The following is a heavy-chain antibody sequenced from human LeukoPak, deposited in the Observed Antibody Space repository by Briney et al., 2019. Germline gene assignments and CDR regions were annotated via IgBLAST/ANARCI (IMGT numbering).Heavy chain of an antibody. CDR1: GGSFSGYY. V-gene: IGHV4-34*01. Sequence: SEILSLTCAVYGGSFSGYYWSWIRQPPGKGLEWIGEINHSGSTNYNPSLKSRVTISVDTSKNQFSLKLSSVTAADTAVYYCARGRIAAAGMSWYFDLWGRGTLVTVSS. CDR3: ARGRIAAAGMSWYFDL. CDR2: INHSGST. J-gene: IGHJ2*01. D-gene: IGHD6-13*01.